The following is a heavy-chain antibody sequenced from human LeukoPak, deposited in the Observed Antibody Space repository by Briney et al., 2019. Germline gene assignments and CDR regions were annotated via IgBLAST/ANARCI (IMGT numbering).Heavy chain of an antibody. Sequence: ASVKVSCKASGYTFTGYYMHWVRQAPGQGLEWMGRINPNSGGTNYAQKFQGRVTMTRDTSISTAYMELSRLRSDDTAVYYCERDVGSGYSYGFDYWGQGTLVTVSS. CDR3: ERDVGSGYSYGFDY. CDR1: GYTFTGYY. V-gene: IGHV1-2*06. D-gene: IGHD5-18*01. J-gene: IGHJ4*02. CDR2: INPNSGGT.